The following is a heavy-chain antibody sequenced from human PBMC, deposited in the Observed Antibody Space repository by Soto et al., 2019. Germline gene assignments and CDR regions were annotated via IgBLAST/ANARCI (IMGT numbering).Heavy chain of an antibody. Sequence: PSETLSLTCAVYDESFSEYYWTWIRQPPGKGLEWIGEIKRRGSTTYNPALKSRVAISVDTSKKQFSLNLISVTAADTAVYYCGSGQWPPLFAFGGQEFLVPVPS. CDR2: IKRRGST. V-gene: IGHV4-34*01. J-gene: IGHJ4*02. D-gene: IGHD6-19*01. CDR1: DESFSEYY. CDR3: GSGQWPPLFAF.